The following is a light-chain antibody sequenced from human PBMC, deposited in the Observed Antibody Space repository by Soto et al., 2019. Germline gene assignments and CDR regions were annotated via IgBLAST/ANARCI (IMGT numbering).Light chain of an antibody. Sequence: QSALTQPASVSGSPGQSITISCTGTSSDVGGYDYVSWYQQHPGKAPKLMIYNVRNRPSGVSNRFSGSKAGNTASLTISGLQAEDEAAYYCSSYTSSSPVVFCGGTKLTVL. V-gene: IGLV2-14*01. CDR1: SSDVGGYDY. J-gene: IGLJ2*01. CDR2: NVR. CDR3: SSYTSSSPVV.